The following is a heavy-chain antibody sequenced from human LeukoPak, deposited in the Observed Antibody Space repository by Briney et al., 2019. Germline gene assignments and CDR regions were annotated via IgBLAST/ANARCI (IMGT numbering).Heavy chain of an antibody. D-gene: IGHD3-10*01. CDR1: GFTFANTW. Sequence: GGSQRLSCAASGFTFANTWMHWVRQAPGKGLVWVSLINNDGSTTNYADSVKGRFTISRDNAKNTVYLQMNSLRAEDTAVYYCAIGGTYGSGSWGQGTLVTVSS. V-gene: IGHV3-74*01. J-gene: IGHJ4*02. CDR3: AIGGTYGSGS. CDR2: INNDGSTT.